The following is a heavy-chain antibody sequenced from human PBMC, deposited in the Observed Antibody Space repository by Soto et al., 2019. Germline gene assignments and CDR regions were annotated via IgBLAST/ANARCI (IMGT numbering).Heavy chain of an antibody. D-gene: IGHD6-19*01. CDR1: GDSITNYY. V-gene: IGHV4-59*01. Sequence: PSETLSLTCSVSGDSITNYYWNWIRQPPGKGLEWIGSILYSGSTNYNPSLKSRVTISIDTSKNQIALKLTSVTAADMAVYYCARKFSGLYSGFGPWGQGVMVTVSS. CDR3: ARKFSGLYSGFGP. J-gene: IGHJ5*02. CDR2: ILYSGST.